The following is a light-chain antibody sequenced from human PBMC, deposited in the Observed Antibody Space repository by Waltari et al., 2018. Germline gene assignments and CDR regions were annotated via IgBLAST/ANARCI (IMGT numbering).Light chain of an antibody. CDR1: RSNIGNND. CDR3: GTWESSLTAYV. CDR2: DKN. J-gene: IGLJ1*01. V-gene: IGLV1-51*01. Sequence: QSVLTQPPSVSAAPGQRVTIPCSGCRSNIGNNDDSVYQHLPGTAPKPLIYDKNKRPSGIPDRFPGSKSGTSATLGITGLQTGDEADYYCGTWESSLTAYVFGTGTKVTVL.